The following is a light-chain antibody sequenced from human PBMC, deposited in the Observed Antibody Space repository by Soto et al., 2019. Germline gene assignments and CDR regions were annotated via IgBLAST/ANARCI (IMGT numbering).Light chain of an antibody. J-gene: IGKJ4*01. Sequence: EIVLTQSSATLSLSPGERATLSCRASQSVSSYLAWYQQKPGQAPRLLIYDASNRATGIPARFSGSGSGTDFTLTISSLETEDFAVYYCQQRSNWPLLTFGGGTKV. V-gene: IGKV3-11*01. CDR3: QQRSNWPLLT. CDR1: QSVSSY. CDR2: DAS.